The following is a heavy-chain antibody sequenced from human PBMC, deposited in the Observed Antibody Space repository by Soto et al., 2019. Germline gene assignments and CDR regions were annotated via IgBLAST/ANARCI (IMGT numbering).Heavy chain of an antibody. CDR2: MNPDSGNT. CDR3: ARSVGGSNVNFDY. D-gene: IGHD3-10*01. Sequence: QVQLVQSGAEVRTPGASVKVSCKASGYTFTSYDINWVRQATGQGPEWMGWMNPDSGNTGYVQKFQGRVPMTRNTAISTAYMELSSLRSEDTAVYYCARSVGGSNVNFDYWGQGTLVTVSS. CDR1: GYTFTSYD. J-gene: IGHJ4*02. V-gene: IGHV1-8*01.